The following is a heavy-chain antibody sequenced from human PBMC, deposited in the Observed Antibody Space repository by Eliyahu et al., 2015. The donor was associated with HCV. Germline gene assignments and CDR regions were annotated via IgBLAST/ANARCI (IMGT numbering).Heavy chain of an antibody. CDR3: ATASSSSWYGKQEYFFGMDV. CDR1: GGTFCNYT. J-gene: IGHJ6*02. CDR2: FIPIFGXT. V-gene: IGHV1-69*01. Sequence: QVQLVQSGAEVKKPGSSVKVSCKASGGTFCNYTISWVRQAPGQGLEWMGGFIPIFGXTDYAQKFQGRVTITADESTSTAYMDLSSLRSEDTAVYYCATASSSSWYGKQEYFFGMDVWGLGTTVTVSS. D-gene: IGHD6-13*01.